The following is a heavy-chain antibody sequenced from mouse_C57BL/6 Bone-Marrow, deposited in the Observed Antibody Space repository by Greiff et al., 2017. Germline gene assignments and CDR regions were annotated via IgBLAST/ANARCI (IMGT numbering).Heavy chain of an antibody. D-gene: IGHD2-4*01. CDR1: GFTFSSYA. Sequence: EVKVEESGGGLVKPGGSLKLSCAASGFTFSSYAMSWVRQTPEKRLEWVATISDGGSYTYYPDNVKGRFTISRDNAKNNLYLQMSHLKSEDTAMYYCARVGYDYAGDYWGQGTTLTDSS. CDR3: ARVGYDYAGDY. J-gene: IGHJ2*01. CDR2: ISDGGSYT. V-gene: IGHV5-4*03.